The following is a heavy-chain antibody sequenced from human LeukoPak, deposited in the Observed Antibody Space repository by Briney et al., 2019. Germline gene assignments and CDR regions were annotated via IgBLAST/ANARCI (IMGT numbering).Heavy chain of an antibody. CDR1: GFTFSSYW. J-gene: IGHJ4*02. D-gene: IGHD3-22*01. CDR3: ATSSQYYYDSSGYYFLY. CDR2: IKQDGSEK. V-gene: IGHV3-7*01. Sequence: QTGGSLRLSCAASGFTFSSYWMSWVRQAPGKGLEWVANIKQDGSEKYYVDSVKGRFTISRDNAKNSLYLQMNSLRAEDTAGYCCATSSQYYYDSSGYYFLYWGQGTLVTVSS.